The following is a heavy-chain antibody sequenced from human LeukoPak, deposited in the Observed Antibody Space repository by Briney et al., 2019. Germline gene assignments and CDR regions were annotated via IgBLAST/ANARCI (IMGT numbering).Heavy chain of an antibody. J-gene: IGHJ4*02. CDR3: AKNGGDSYGTGHFDY. D-gene: IGHD5-18*01. V-gene: IGHV3-23*01. Sequence: LPGGSLRLSCVASGFTFSSYAMTWVRQAPGKGLEWVSAISGSGGGTYYADSVKGRFTISRDNSKNTLYLQMNSLRAVDTAVYYCAKNGGDSYGTGHFDYWGQGTLVTVSS. CDR1: GFTFSSYA. CDR2: ISGSGGGT.